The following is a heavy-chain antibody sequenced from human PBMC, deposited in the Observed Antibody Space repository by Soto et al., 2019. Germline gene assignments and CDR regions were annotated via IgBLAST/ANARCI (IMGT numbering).Heavy chain of an antibody. V-gene: IGHV1-69*02. CDR2: IIPILGIA. J-gene: IGHJ4*02. CDR1: GGTFSSYT. D-gene: IGHD3-22*01. CDR3: ARVESGYSYDY. Sequence: QVQLVQSGAEVNKPGSSVKVSCKASGGTFSSYTISWVRQAPGQGLEWMGRIIPILGIANYAQKFQGRVTITADKSTSTAYMELSSLRSDDTAMYYCARVESGYSYDYWGQGTLVTVSS.